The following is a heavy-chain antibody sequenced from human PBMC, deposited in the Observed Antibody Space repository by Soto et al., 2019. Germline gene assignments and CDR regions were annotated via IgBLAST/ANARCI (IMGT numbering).Heavy chain of an antibody. CDR1: GGSFSGYY. V-gene: IGHV4-34*01. J-gene: IGHJ4*02. Sequence: SETLSLTCAVYGGSFSGYYWSWIRQPPGKGLEWIGEINHSGSTNYNPSLKSRVTISVDTSKNQFSLKLSSVTAADTAVYYCARGRYYDSWSGYYYDYVWGSYNFDYWGQGTLVTVSS. D-gene: IGHD3-16*01. CDR2: INHSGST. CDR3: ARGRYYDSWSGYYYDYVWGSYNFDY.